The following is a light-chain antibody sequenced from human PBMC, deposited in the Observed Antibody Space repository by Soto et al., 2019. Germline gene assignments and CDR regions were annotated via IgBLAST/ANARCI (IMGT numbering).Light chain of an antibody. V-gene: IGKV1-39*01. Sequence: IQMTQSPSSLSASVGDRVTITCRASQRITTYLNWYQQKPGEAPKLLISTSGTLQRGVPSRFSGSGSGTDFTLTITALRPEDFATYFCQQTYSTPYTFGPVTKLEIK. J-gene: IGKJ2*01. CDR2: TSG. CDR3: QQTYSTPYT. CDR1: QRITTY.